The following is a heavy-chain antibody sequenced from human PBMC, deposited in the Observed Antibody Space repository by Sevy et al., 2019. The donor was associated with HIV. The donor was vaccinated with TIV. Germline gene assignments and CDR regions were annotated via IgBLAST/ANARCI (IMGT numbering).Heavy chain of an antibody. CDR1: GGSIATSSYY. CDR2: IYYSGST. D-gene: IGHD6-19*01. V-gene: IGHV4-39*01. CDR3: ARHVGLEWFDP. J-gene: IGHJ5*02. Sequence: SETLSLTCTVSGGSIATSSYYWGWIRQPPGQELEWIGSIYYSGSTYYNPSLKSRVTMSEDTSKNQFSLKRNSVTAADTAVYYCARHVGLEWFDPWGQGTLVTVSS.